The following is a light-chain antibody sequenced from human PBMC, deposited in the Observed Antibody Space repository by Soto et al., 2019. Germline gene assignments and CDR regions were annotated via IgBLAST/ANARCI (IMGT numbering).Light chain of an antibody. Sequence: QSALTQPRSVSGSPGQSITISCTGTSSDVGGYNYVSWYRQHPGKAPKLMIYDVSKRPSGVPDRFSGSKSGNTASLPISGLQAEDEADYYSCSYAGSYTHYVFGTGTKVTVL. CDR2: DVS. J-gene: IGLJ1*01. CDR3: CSYAGSYTHYV. CDR1: SSDVGGYNY. V-gene: IGLV2-11*01.